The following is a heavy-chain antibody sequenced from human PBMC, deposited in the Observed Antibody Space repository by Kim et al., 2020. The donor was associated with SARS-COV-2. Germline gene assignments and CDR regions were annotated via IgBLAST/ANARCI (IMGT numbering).Heavy chain of an antibody. CDR2: ISYDGSNK. D-gene: IGHD3-10*01. V-gene: IGHV3-30-3*01. CDR3: ARSPGAHFDY. Sequence: GGSLRLSCAASGFTFSSYAMHWVRQAPGKGLEWVAVISYDGSNKYYADSVKGRFTISRDNSKNTLYLQMNSLRAEDTAVYYCARSPGAHFDYWGQGTLVT. CDR1: GFTFSSYA. J-gene: IGHJ4*02.